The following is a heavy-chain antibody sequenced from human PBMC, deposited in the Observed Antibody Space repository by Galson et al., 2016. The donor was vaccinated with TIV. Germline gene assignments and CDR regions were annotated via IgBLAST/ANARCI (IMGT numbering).Heavy chain of an antibody. CDR2: IIPIFRSP. J-gene: IGHJ2*01. Sequence: QSGAEVKKPGSSVKVSCKASGGSFSNYAINWVRQAPGQGLEWMGGIIPIFRSPNYAQRFQGRVTITADESTSTAFVELSSLRSDDTAVYYCARPSDSSWYFDLWGRGTPVIVSS. D-gene: IGHD6-13*01. V-gene: IGHV1-69*01. CDR1: GGSFSNYA. CDR3: ARPSDSSWYFDL.